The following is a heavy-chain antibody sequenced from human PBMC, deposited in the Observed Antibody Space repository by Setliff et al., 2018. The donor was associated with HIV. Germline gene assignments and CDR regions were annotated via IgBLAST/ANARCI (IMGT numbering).Heavy chain of an antibody. D-gene: IGHD5-12*01. CDR1: GGSISSSSYY. CDR2: IYYSGST. V-gene: IGHV4-39*01. CDR3: ASSRRLRRGVFDY. J-gene: IGHJ4*02. Sequence: SETLSLTCTVSGGSISSSSYYWGWIRQPPGKGLEWIGSIYYSGSTYYNPSLKSRVTISVDTSKNQFSLKLSSVTAADTAVYYCASSRRLRRGVFDYWGQGTLVTVS.